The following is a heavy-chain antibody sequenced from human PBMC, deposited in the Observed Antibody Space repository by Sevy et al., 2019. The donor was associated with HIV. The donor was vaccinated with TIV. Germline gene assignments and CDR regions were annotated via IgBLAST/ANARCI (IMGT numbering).Heavy chain of an antibody. V-gene: IGHV3-15*01. CDR3: TTGVEEEIAVAVSDY. CDR2: IKSKTDGGTT. J-gene: IGHJ4*02. D-gene: IGHD6-19*01. CDR1: GFTFSNAW. Sequence: GGSLRLSCAASGFTFSNAWMSWVRQAPGKGLEWVGRIKSKTDGGTTDYAAPVKGRFTISRDDSKNTLYLQMNSLKTEDTAVYYCTTGVEEEIAVAVSDYWGQGTLVTVSS.